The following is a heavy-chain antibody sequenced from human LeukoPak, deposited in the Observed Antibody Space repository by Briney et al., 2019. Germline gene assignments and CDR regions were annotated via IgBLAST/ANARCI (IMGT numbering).Heavy chain of an antibody. D-gene: IGHD5-12*01. CDR1: GGSFSGYY. CDR2: INHSGST. CDR3: AGVTVATGEY. V-gene: IGHV4-34*01. J-gene: IGHJ4*02. Sequence: SETLSLTCAVHGGSFSGYYWSWIRQPPGKGLEWIGEINHSGSTNYNPSLKSRVTISVDTSKNQFSPKLSSVTAADTAVYYCAGVTVATGEYWGQGTLVTVSS.